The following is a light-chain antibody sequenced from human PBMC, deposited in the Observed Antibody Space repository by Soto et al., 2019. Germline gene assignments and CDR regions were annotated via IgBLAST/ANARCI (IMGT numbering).Light chain of an antibody. V-gene: IGLV1-40*01. CDR1: SSNIGAGYD. CDR3: QSYDSTLSARYV. Sequence: QSVLAQPASLSGAPGQRVTISCTGSSSNIGAGYDVHWYQQRPGTAPKLLIFGNTNRPSGVPDRFSGSKSGTSASLAITGLQAEDEGDYYCQSYDSTLSARYVFGTGTKVTVL. J-gene: IGLJ1*01. CDR2: GNT.